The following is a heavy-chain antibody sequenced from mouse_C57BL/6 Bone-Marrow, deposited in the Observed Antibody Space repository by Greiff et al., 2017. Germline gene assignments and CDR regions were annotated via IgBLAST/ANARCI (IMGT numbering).Heavy chain of an antibody. Sequence: EVMLVESGPELVKPGASVKMSCKASGYTFTDYNMHWVKQSHGESLEWIGYINPNNGGTSYNQKFKGKATLTVNKSSSTAYMELRSLTSEDSAVYYCARREYYGSSYGYYDVWGTGTTVTVSS. D-gene: IGHD1-1*01. CDR3: ARREYYGSSYGYYDV. V-gene: IGHV1-22*01. CDR1: GYTFTDYN. J-gene: IGHJ1*03. CDR2: INPNNGGT.